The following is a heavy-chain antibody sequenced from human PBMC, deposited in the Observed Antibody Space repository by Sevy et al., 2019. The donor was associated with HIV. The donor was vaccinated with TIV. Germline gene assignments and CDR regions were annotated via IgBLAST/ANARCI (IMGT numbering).Heavy chain of an antibody. CDR2: ISGSGGST. J-gene: IGHJ4*02. CDR1: GFTFSGYA. D-gene: IGHD4-17*01. V-gene: IGHV3-23*01. Sequence: GGSLRLSCAASGFTFSGYAMSWVRQAPGKGLEWVSAISGSGGSTYYADSVKGRFTISRDNSKNTLYLQMNSLRAEDTAVYYCAKGRDYGGNSVPDYWGQGTLVTVSS. CDR3: AKGRDYGGNSVPDY.